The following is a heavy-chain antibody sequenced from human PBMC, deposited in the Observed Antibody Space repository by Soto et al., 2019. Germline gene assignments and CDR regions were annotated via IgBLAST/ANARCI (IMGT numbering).Heavy chain of an antibody. CDR2: TYYRSKWYD. CDR1: GDSVSSKSAG. V-gene: IGHV6-1*01. J-gene: IGHJ6*03. CDR3: ARGSWDDVTGHYYMDV. D-gene: IGHD3-9*01. Sequence: SQTLSLTCAISGDSVSSKSAGWNWIRQTPSRGLEWLGRTYYRSKWYDNYAVSVKSRITINPDTSKNQFSLQLNSVTPEDTAVYYCARGSWDDVTGHYYMDVWGKGTTVTVSS.